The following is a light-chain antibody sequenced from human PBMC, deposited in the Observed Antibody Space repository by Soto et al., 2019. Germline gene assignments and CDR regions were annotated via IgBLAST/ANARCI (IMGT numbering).Light chain of an antibody. V-gene: IGKV3-15*01. CDR2: SAS. Sequence: EIVMTQSPATLSLSPGQRATLSCRASHSVSSKLAWYQQRPGQAPRLLIYSASTRATGIPARFSGSGSGTEFTLTISSLQSEDFAVYYCHQYNHWLTWTFGQGTKVDNK. CDR1: HSVSSK. J-gene: IGKJ1*01. CDR3: HQYNHWLTWT.